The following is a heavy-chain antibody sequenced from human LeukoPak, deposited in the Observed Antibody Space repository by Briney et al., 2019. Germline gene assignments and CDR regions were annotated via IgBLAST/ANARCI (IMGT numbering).Heavy chain of an antibody. J-gene: IGHJ4*02. CDR1: GVSISSGGYY. V-gene: IGHV4-31*01. D-gene: IGHD2-15*01. Sequence: SQTLSLTCTVSGVSISSGGYYWSWLRQHPGKGLEWIGYIYYSGSTYYNPSLKSLVTISVDTSKNQFSLKLSSVTAAATAVYYCARIVGDIVVVVAATTPPYYFDYWGQGTLVTVSS. CDR3: ARIVGDIVVVVAATTPPYYFDY. CDR2: IYYSGST.